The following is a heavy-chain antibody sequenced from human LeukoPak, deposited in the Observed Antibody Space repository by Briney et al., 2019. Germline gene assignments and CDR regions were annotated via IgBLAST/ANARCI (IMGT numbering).Heavy chain of an antibody. CDR1: GFTFDDYG. Sequence: PGGSLRLSCAASGFTFDDYGMSWVRQAPGRGLEWVSAINWNGGSAAYADSVKGRFTISRDNAKNSLFLQMNNLRAEDTALYYCSSRDTSGYFSPPVYWGQGTLVTVSS. CDR2: INWNGGSA. D-gene: IGHD3-22*01. CDR3: SSRDTSGYFSPPVY. V-gene: IGHV3-20*04. J-gene: IGHJ4*02.